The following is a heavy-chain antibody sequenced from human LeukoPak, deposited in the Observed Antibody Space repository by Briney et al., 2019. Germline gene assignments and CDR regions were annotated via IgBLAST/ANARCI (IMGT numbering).Heavy chain of an antibody. CDR3: ARLNGGY. Sequence: SETLSLTCTVSGGSISSYYWSWIRQPPGKGLEWIGHIDYSGSTNYNPSLRSRVTISVDRSKNQFSLKVRSVTAADTAVYYCARLNGGYWGQGTLVTVSS. CDR1: GGSISSYY. J-gene: IGHJ4*02. V-gene: IGHV4-59*08. CDR2: IDYSGST. D-gene: IGHD1-1*01.